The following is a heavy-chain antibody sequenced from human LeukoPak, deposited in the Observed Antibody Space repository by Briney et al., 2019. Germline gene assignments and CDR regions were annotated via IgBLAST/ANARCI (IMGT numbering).Heavy chain of an antibody. CDR3: ARHSSGWGYLDY. D-gene: IGHD6-19*01. CDR1: GFAVSNNY. CDR2: IYSGGST. V-gene: IGHV3-53*01. J-gene: IGHJ4*02. Sequence: GGSLRLSCAASGFAVSNNYMNWVRQAPGKGLEWVSIIYSGGSTYYTDSVKGRFTISRDNSKNTLYLQMNSLRAEDTAVYYCARHSSGWGYLDYWGQGTLVTVSS.